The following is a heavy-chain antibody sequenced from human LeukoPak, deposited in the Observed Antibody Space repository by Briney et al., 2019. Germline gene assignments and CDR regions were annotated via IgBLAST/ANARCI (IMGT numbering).Heavy chain of an antibody. J-gene: IGHJ4*02. CDR1: GFTFNNYA. D-gene: IGHD1-26*01. CDR3: ASQTELGY. CDR2: ISYDGSNK. Sequence: GGSLRLSCAASGFTFNNYAMHWVRQAPGKGLEWVAVISYDGSNKYYADSVKGRFTISRDNSKNTLYLQMNSLRAEDTAVYYCASQTELGYWGQGTLVTVSS. V-gene: IGHV3-30-3*01.